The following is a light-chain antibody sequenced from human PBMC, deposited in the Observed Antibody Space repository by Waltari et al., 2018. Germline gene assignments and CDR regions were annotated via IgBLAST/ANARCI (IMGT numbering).Light chain of an antibody. CDR3: QQYYSTPRT. V-gene: IGKV4-1*01. J-gene: IGKJ1*01. CDR2: WAS. Sequence: DIVMTQSPDSLAVSLGERATINCKSSQSVLYISNNKNYLAWYQQKPGQPPKLRIYWASTRESGVPDRFSGSGSGTDFTLTISSLQAEDVAVYYCQQYYSTPRTFGQGTKVEIK. CDR1: QSVLYISNNKNY.